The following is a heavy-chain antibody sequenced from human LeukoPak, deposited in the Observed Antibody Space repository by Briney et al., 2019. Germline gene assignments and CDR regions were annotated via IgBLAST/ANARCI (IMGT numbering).Heavy chain of an antibody. Sequence: PSETLSLTCTVSGGSISSYYWSWIRQPPGKGLEWIGYIYYSGSTNYNRSLKSRVTISVDTSKNQFSLKLSSVTAADTAVYYCARVTTHIVVVTASDAFDIWGQGTMVTVSS. CDR2: IYYSGST. D-gene: IGHD2-21*02. CDR3: ARVTTHIVVVTASDAFDI. CDR1: GGSISSYY. J-gene: IGHJ3*02. V-gene: IGHV4-59*01.